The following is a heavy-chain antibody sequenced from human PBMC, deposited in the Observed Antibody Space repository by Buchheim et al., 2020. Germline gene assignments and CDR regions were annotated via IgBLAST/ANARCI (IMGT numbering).Heavy chain of an antibody. V-gene: IGHV3-48*01. CDR1: GFTFSTYS. J-gene: IGHJ4*02. D-gene: IGHD6-19*01. Sequence: EVHLVESGGGLVQPGGSLRLSCAASGFTFSTYSMNWVRQAPGKGLEWVSFISGNGASMYFADSLKGRFTISRDNAKNSTFLPVDSLRVEDTAVYYCARDLWYSSGWRGFDYWGQGTL. CDR3: ARDLWYSSGWRGFDY. CDR2: ISGNGASM.